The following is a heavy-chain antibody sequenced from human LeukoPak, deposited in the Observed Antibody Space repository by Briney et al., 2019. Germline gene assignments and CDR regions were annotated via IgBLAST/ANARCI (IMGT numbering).Heavy chain of an antibody. V-gene: IGHV1-2*02. CDR2: INPNNDGT. D-gene: IGHD2-15*01. Sequence: ASVKVSCKSSGYTFTGYYMHWVRQAPGQGLEWMGWINPNNDGTNYAQKFQGRVTMTRDTSISTAYMELGRLRSDDTAVYYCARDLGKYCSGGSCYDDSFFDYWGQGTLVTVSS. CDR3: ARDLGKYCSGGSCYDDSFFDY. CDR1: GYTFTGYY. J-gene: IGHJ4*02.